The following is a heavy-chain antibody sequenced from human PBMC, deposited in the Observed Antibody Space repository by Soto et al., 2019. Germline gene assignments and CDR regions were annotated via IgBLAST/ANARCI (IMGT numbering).Heavy chain of an antibody. J-gene: IGHJ6*02. Sequence: SQTLSLTCAISGGSVSSNSAAWNWIRQSPSRGLEWLGRTYYRSKWYNDYAVSVKSRITINPDTSKNQFSLQLNSVTPEDTAVYYCARDKWNPVGNVSSYGMYAWAQGTTVPVS. D-gene: IGHD1-20*01. CDR2: TYYRSKWYN. V-gene: IGHV6-1*01. CDR3: ARDKWNPVGNVSSYGMYA. CDR1: GGSVSSNSAA.